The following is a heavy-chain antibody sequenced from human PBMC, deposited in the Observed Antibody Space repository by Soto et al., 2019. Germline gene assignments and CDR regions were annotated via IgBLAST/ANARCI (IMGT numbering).Heavy chain of an antibody. Sequence: EVQLVESGGGLVQPGGSLRLSCAASGFTLSNYWMSWVRQAPGKGLEWVANIKQDGSENSYVDSVKGRFTLSRDNAKNSLYLQMSSLRVEDTAVYYCGRGPSYGSGSYVNYWGQGTLVTVSS. J-gene: IGHJ4*02. CDR2: IKQDGSEN. D-gene: IGHD3-10*01. CDR1: GFTLSNYW. V-gene: IGHV3-7*01. CDR3: GRGPSYGSGSYVNY.